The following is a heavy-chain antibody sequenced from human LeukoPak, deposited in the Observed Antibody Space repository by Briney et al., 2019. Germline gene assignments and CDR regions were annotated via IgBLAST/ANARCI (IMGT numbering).Heavy chain of an antibody. J-gene: IGHJ5*01. V-gene: IGHV3-30*02. CDR2: IRYDGSNK. CDR3: AKVYEYGDHDWFDS. CDR1: GFTFSSYG. Sequence: GGSLRLSCAASGFTFSSYGMHWVRQAPGKGLEWVAFIRYDGSNKYYADSVKGRFTISRDNSKNTLYLQMDSLRAEDTAVYYCAKVYEYGDHDWFDSWGQGTLVTVSS. D-gene: IGHD4-17*01.